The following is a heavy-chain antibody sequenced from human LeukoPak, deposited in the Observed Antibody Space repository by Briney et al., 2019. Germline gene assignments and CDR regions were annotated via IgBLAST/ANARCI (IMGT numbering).Heavy chain of an antibody. V-gene: IGHV3-11*06. Sequence: GGSLRLSCAASGFTFSDYYMSWIRQAPGRGLECVSYISSSSCYTNYADSVKGRFTISRDNAKNSLYLQMNSLRAEDTAVYYCARGDRDGYNSEYFQHWGQGTLVTVSS. CDR3: ARGDRDGYNSEYFQH. J-gene: IGHJ1*01. D-gene: IGHD5-24*01. CDR2: ISSSSCYT. CDR1: GFTFSDYY.